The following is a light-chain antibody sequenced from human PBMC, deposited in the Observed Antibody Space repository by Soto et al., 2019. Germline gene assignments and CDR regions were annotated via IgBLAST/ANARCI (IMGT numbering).Light chain of an antibody. Sequence: QSVLTQPASVSGSPGQSIAISCTGTSSDVGGYNYVSWYQQHPGIAPRLLISEVSNRPSGVSNRFSGSKSGNTASLTISGLQAEDEADYYCSSFTSTSTFVFGTGTRSPS. J-gene: IGLJ1*01. CDR3: SSFTSTSTFV. CDR2: EVS. V-gene: IGLV2-14*01. CDR1: SSDVGGYNY.